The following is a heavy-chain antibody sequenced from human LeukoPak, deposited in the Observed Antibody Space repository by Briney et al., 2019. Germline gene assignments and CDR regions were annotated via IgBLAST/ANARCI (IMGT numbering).Heavy chain of an antibody. V-gene: IGHV4-4*02. CDR1: GGSVTSTNW. Sequence: SETLSLTCGVSGGSVTSTNWWTWVRQPPGKGLEWIGEVHLDGRTNYNPSLKSRLTMSVDLSENHVSLKLTSVTAADTAVYYCAREGGFYRPLDYSGQGTLATVSS. CDR2: VHLDGRT. D-gene: IGHD3-3*01. CDR3: AREGGFYRPLDY. J-gene: IGHJ4*02.